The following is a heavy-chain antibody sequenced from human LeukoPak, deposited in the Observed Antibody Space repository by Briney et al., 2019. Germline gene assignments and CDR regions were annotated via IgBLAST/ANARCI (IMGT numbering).Heavy chain of an antibody. D-gene: IGHD3-10*01. CDR2: ISYDGHYK. CDR3: ARDQQVGGNYHYLDY. J-gene: IGHJ4*02. Sequence: GGSLRLSCAASGFSFSDYSMHWVRQAPGKGLEWVAFISYDGHYKYYADSVNGRFTISRDNSKNTLYLQMNSLRPEDTAVYFCARDQQVGGNYHYLDYWGQGTLVTVSS. V-gene: IGHV3-30*04. CDR1: GFSFSDYS.